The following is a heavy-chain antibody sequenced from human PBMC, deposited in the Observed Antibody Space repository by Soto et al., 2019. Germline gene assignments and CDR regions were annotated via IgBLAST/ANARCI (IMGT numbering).Heavy chain of an antibody. Sequence: QVQLQQWGAGLLTPSETLSLTCAVYGGSFSGYYWSWIRQPPGKGLECIGEINHSGSTNYNPSLKSRVTISVDTSNQFSLKLSSVTAADTAVYYCARPTRQWLGLRYYYGMDVWGQGTTVTFSS. V-gene: IGHV4-34*01. CDR1: GGSFSGYY. D-gene: IGHD6-19*01. J-gene: IGHJ6*02. CDR3: ARPTRQWLGLRYYYGMDV. CDR2: INHSGST.